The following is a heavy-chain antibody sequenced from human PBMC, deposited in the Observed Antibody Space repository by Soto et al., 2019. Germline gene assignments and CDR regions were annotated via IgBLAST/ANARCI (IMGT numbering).Heavy chain of an antibody. CDR2: ISSSSSYI. J-gene: IGHJ4*02. V-gene: IGHV3-21*01. CDR1: GFTFSSYS. CDR3: ARDTYDFWSGYYPPGAGGDY. Sequence: PGGSLRLSCAASGFTFSSYSMNWVRQAPGKGLEWVSSISSSSSYIYYADSVKGRFTISRDNAKNSLYLQMNSLRAEDTAVYYCARDTYDFWSGYYPPGAGGDYWGQGTLVTVSS. D-gene: IGHD3-3*01.